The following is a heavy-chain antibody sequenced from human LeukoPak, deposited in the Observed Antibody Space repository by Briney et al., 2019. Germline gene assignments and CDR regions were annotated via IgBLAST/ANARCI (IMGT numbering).Heavy chain of an antibody. Sequence: GGSLRLSCAASGFTFDDYAMHWVRQAPGKGLEWVSGISWNSGSIGYADSVKGRFTISRDNAKNSLYLQMNSLRAEDTAVYYCARETYYREISYFDYWGQGTLVTVSS. J-gene: IGHJ4*02. D-gene: IGHD3-22*01. CDR2: ISWNSGSI. CDR1: GFTFDDYA. CDR3: ARETYYREISYFDY. V-gene: IGHV3-9*01.